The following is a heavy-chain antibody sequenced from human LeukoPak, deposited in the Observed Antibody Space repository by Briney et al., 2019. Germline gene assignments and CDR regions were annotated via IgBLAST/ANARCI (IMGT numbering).Heavy chain of an antibody. Sequence: SETLSLTCTVSGGSLSDSYWSWMRHPPEGGLEWIGYIYYSGGTYYSPSLKRRVTISVDTSKNQFSLRLSSVTAADTAVYYCARGYYNPDYWGQGTLVTVSS. CDR2: IYYSGGT. J-gene: IGHJ4*02. CDR3: ARGYYNPDY. V-gene: IGHV4-59*01. CDR1: GGSLSDSY. D-gene: IGHD5-24*01.